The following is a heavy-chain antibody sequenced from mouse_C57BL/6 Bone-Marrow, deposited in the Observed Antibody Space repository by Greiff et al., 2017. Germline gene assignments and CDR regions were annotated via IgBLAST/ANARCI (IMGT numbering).Heavy chain of an antibody. CDR1: GYTFTSYW. V-gene: IGHV1-69*01. J-gene: IGHJ1*03. Sequence: QVQLQQPGAELVMPGASVKLSCKASGYTFTSYWMHWVKQRPGQGLEWIGEIDPSDSYTNYNQKFKGKSTLTVDKSSSTAYMQLSSLTSEDSAVYYCASEYWYFDVWGTGTTVTVSS. CDR2: IDPSDSYT. CDR3: ASEYWYFDV.